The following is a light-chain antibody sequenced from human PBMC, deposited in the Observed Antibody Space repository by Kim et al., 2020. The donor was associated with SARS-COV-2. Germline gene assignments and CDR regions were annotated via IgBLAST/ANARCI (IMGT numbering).Light chain of an antibody. Sequence: EIVLTQSPATLSLSPGERATLSCRASQSVSSYLEWYQQKPGQAPRLLIYDASNRATGIPARFSGSGSGTDFTLTISSLEPEDFAVYYCQQRSNWLTFGGGTKVDIK. CDR2: DAS. J-gene: IGKJ4*01. CDR1: QSVSSY. CDR3: QQRSNWLT. V-gene: IGKV3-11*01.